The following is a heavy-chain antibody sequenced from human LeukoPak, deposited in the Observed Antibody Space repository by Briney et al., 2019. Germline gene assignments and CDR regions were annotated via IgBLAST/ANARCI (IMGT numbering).Heavy chain of an antibody. Sequence: SPRLSCTASGFTFGDYAMSWFRQAPGKGLEWVGFIRSKPYGGTTEYAASVKGRFTISRDDSKSIAYLQMNGLKTEDTAVYYCTRGIVVVSTDYFDYWGQGTLVTVSS. J-gene: IGHJ4*02. D-gene: IGHD3-22*01. V-gene: IGHV3-49*03. CDR3: TRGIVVVSTDYFDY. CDR1: GFTFGDYA. CDR2: IRSKPYGGTT.